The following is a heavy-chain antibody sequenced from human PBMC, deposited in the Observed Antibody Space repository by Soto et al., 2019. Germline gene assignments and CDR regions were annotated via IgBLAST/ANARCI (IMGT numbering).Heavy chain of an antibody. CDR3: AKEDSRSGIPRPKVVTPSWACFDY. D-gene: IGHD3-22*01. Sequence: GGSLRLSCAASGFTFSSYAMSWVRQAPGKGLEWVSAISGSGGSTYYADSVKGRFTISRDNSKNTLYLQMNSLRAEDTAVYYCAKEDSRSGIPRPKVVTPSWACFDYWGQGTLVTVSS. CDR1: GFTFSSYA. J-gene: IGHJ4*02. V-gene: IGHV3-23*01. CDR2: ISGSGGST.